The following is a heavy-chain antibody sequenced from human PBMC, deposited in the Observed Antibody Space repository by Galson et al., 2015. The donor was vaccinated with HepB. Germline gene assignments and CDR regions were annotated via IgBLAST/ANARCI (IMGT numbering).Heavy chain of an antibody. CDR3: AKRDSARGTVTAVSDGYYGMDV. CDR2: ISNDGSNK. V-gene: IGHV3-30*18. D-gene: IGHD6-19*01. Sequence: SLRLSCAASGFTFSSYGMHWVRQAPGKGLEWVAVISNDGSNKYYADSVKGRFTISRDNSKNTLYLQMNSLRAEDTAMYYCAKRDSARGTVTAVSDGYYGMDVWGQGTTVTVSS. CDR1: GFTFSSYG. J-gene: IGHJ6*02.